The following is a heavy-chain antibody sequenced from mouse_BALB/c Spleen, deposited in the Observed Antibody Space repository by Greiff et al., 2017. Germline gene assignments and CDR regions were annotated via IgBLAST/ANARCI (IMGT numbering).Heavy chain of an antibody. D-gene: IGHD1-1*01. CDR2: ISSGSSTI. J-gene: IGHJ3*01. CDR3: AEGGSSRGSGFAY. V-gene: IGHV5-17*02. CDR1: GFTFSSFG. Sequence: EVKLVESGGGLVQPGGSRKLSCAASGFTFSSFGMHWVRQAPEKGLEWVAYISSGSSTIYYADTVKGRFTISRDNPKNTLFLQMTSLRSEDTAMYYCAEGGSSRGSGFAYWGQGTLVTVSA.